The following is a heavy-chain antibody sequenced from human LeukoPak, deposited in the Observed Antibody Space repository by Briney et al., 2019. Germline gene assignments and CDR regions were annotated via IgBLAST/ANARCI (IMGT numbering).Heavy chain of an antibody. CDR3: ARDLLFGTDAFEI. D-gene: IGHD3-10*01. CDR1: GFTFSSYA. V-gene: IGHV3-23*01. Sequence: GGSLRLSCAVSGFTFSSYAMSWVRQAPAKGLEWVSAITGSGGNTYSADSMKGRFTISRDNSKNTLYLQMNSLRAEDMAVYYCARDLLFGTDAFEIWGQGTMVTVSS. J-gene: IGHJ3*02. CDR2: ITGSGGNT.